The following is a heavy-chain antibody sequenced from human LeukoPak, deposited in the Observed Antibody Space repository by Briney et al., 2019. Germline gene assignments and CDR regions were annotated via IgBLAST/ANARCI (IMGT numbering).Heavy chain of an antibody. D-gene: IGHD3-22*01. J-gene: IGHJ4*02. CDR1: GFTFSSYG. CDR3: AKDFSVYYYDSRVLDY. CDR2: IRHDGSNK. Sequence: GGSLRLSCATSGFTFSSYGMHWVRQAPGKGLQWVVFIRHDGSNKCYADSVKGRFTISRDNSKNTVYLQMNSLRAEDTAVYYCAKDFSVYYYDSRVLDYWGQGTLVTVSS. V-gene: IGHV3-30*02.